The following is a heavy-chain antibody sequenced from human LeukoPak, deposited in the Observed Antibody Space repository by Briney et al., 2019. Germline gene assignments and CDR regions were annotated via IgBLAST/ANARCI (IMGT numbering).Heavy chain of an antibody. CDR1: GFTFSSYW. V-gene: IGHV3-7*05. CDR2: INQDGSEK. CDR3: AIYCSGGSCFRN. D-gene: IGHD2-15*01. J-gene: IGHJ4*02. Sequence: PGGSLRLSCAASGFTFSSYWMSWVRQTPGKGLEWVANINQDGSEKYYVDSVKGRLTISRDNAKNSLYLQMNSLRAEDTAVYYCAIYCSGGSCFRNWGQGTLVTVSS.